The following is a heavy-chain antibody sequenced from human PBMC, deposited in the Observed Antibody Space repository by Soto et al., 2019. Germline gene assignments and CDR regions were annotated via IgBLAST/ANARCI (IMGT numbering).Heavy chain of an antibody. CDR1: GFTFSTYC. CDR2: IKQDGSEK. D-gene: IGHD3-16*01. CDR3: VRDWATFWGMDV. Sequence: GSLRLSCAASGFTFSTYCMNWVRQAPGKGLEWVANIKQDGSEKYYVDSVKGRFAISRDNAKDSLFLQMNNLRAEDTAVYYCVRDWATFWGMDVWGQGTTVTVSS. J-gene: IGHJ6*02. V-gene: IGHV3-7*01.